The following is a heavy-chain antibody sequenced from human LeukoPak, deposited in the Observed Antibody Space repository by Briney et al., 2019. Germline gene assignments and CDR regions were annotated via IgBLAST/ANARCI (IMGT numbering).Heavy chain of an antibody. V-gene: IGHV1-18*01. D-gene: IGHD4/OR15-4a*01. Sequence: ASVKVSCKASDYTFINYGIAWVRQAPGQGLEWMGWVNTYNGYTNYAQKLQGRVTMTTDPSTSTVYLELRSLRSDDTAVYYCARGVGDNPYAFDIWGQGTMVTVSS. CDR3: ARGVGDNPYAFDI. CDR2: VNTYNGYT. CDR1: DYTFINYG. J-gene: IGHJ3*02.